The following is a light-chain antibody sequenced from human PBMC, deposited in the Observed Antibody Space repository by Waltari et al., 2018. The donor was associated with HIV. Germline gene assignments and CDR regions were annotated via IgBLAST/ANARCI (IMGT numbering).Light chain of an antibody. CDR3: QTWDTGIRV. CDR2: LNSDGSH. J-gene: IGLJ3*02. CDR1: SGHSNYD. Sequence: QLVLTQSPSASASLGASVKFTCTLSSGHSNYDIAWHQQQPEKGPRYLMKLNSDGSHSKGDGSPDRFSGSSSGAGRYLTISSLQSEDEADYYCQTWDTGIRVFGGGTKLTVL. V-gene: IGLV4-69*01.